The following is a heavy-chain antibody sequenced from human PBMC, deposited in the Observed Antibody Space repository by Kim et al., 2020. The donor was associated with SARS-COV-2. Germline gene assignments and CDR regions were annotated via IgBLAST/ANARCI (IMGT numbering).Heavy chain of an antibody. J-gene: IGHJ1*01. V-gene: IGHV4-30-2*01. D-gene: IGHD2-2*01. CDR3: ARVVSSSSTSSEYFQH. Sequence: LKSRATISVDRSKNQFSLKLSSVTAADTAVYYCARVVSSSSTSSEYFQHWGQGTLVTVSS.